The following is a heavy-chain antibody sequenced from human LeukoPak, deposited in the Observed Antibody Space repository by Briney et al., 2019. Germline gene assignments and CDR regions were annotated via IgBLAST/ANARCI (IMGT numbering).Heavy chain of an antibody. D-gene: IGHD3-10*01. CDR1: GFTFSSYS. CDR3: ARDVVRGVSDY. CDR2: ISSSSSYI. J-gene: IGHJ4*02. Sequence: GGSLRLSCAASGFTFSSYSMNWVRQAPGKGLEWASSISSSSSYIYYADSVKGRFTISRDNAKNSLYLQMNSLRAEDTAVYYCARDVVRGVSDYWGQGTLVTVSS. V-gene: IGHV3-21*01.